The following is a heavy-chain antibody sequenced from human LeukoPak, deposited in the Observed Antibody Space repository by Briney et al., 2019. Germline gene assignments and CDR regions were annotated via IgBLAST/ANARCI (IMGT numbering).Heavy chain of an antibody. CDR1: GFSLSSYS. CDR2: ISGTSKYI. J-gene: IGHJ4*02. D-gene: IGHD4-17*01. Sequence: NPGGSLRLSCEGSGFSLSSYSMHWVRQAPGKGLEWVASISGTSKYILYSESLKGRFSISRDNSKNSLYLQMNSLRVEDTAVYYCARVSPNTVTTLQYFDYWGQGTLVTVSS. CDR3: ARVSPNTVTTLQYFDY. V-gene: IGHV3-21*01.